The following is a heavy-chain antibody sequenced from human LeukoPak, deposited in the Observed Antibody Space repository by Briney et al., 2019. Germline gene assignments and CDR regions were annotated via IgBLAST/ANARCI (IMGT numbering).Heavy chain of an antibody. D-gene: IGHD6-13*01. V-gene: IGHV1-69-2*01. Sequence: ATVKISCKVSGYTFTDYYMHWVQQAPGKALELMGLVDPEDGETIYAEKFQGRVTITADTSTDTAYMELSSLRSEDTAVYYCATDRGIAAAGALDYWGQGTLVTVSS. J-gene: IGHJ4*02. CDR2: VDPEDGET. CDR3: ATDRGIAAAGALDY. CDR1: GYTFTDYY.